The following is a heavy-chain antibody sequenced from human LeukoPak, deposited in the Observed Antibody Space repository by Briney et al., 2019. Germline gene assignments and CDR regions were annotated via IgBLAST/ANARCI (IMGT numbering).Heavy chain of an antibody. CDR2: VYPGDSDT. V-gene: IGHV5-51*01. J-gene: IGHJ4*02. CDR3: VRSPRGLIYYFDY. D-gene: IGHD3-10*01. Sequence: GESLKISCKGSGYKFSSYWIGWVRHMPGKGLEWMGMVYPGDSDTRYSPSFEGLVTVSADKSISTAYLQWRRLQATDTAMYYCVRSPRGLIYYFDYWGQGTLVTVSS. CDR1: GYKFSSYW.